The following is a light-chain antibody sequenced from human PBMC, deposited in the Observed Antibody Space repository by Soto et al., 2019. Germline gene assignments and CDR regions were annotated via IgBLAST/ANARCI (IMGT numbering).Light chain of an antibody. J-gene: IGKJ5*01. CDR3: QQSYSSPVT. CDR2: DAS. V-gene: IGKV1-8*01. CDR1: QDIGTY. Sequence: AIRMTQSPSSFSASTGDRVSITCRATQDIGTYLAWYQQIPGKAPKLLIYDASTLQTGVPSRFSGSGSGTDFTLTVDSLQPEDFATYYCQQSYSSPVTFGQGTRLEIK.